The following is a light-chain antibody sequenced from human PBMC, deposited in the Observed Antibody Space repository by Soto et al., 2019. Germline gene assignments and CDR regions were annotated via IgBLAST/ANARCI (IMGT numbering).Light chain of an antibody. CDR2: KAS. CDR1: QSISTW. J-gene: IGKJ1*01. Sequence: DIQMTQSPSTLSASVGDRVTITCRASQSISTWLAWYQQKPGKTPKVLIYKASTLASGVPTRFSGSGSGTDFTLTITSMQPDDFAIYYCLQSNNFARTFGQGTRVEIK. CDR3: LQSNNFART. V-gene: IGKV1-5*03.